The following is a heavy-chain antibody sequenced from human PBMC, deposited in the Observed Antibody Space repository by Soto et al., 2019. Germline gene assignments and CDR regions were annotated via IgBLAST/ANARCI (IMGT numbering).Heavy chain of an antibody. J-gene: IGHJ3*02. Sequence: PWQTLSLTCSSSGGSVSTNSTAWNWIRQSPSRGLEWLGRTYYRSKWYNDYAVSVKSRVIINPDTSKNQFSLQLNSVTPEDTAVYYCARERYGDYGRGTFDIWGQGTMVTV. CDR2: TYYRSKWYN. CDR1: GGSVSTNSTA. V-gene: IGHV6-1*01. D-gene: IGHD4-17*01. CDR3: ARERYGDYGRGTFDI.